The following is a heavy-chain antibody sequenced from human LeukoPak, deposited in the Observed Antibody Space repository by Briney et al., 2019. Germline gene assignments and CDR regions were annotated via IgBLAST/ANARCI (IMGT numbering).Heavy chain of an antibody. D-gene: IGHD3-10*01. J-gene: IGHJ4*02. CDR1: GGSISSGGYY. CDR3: ARVGSGSYYNRFDY. Sequence: SQTLSLTCTVSGGSISSGGYYWSWIRQHPGKGLEWIGYIYYSGSTYYNPSLKSRVTISVDTSKNQFSLKLSSVTAADTAVYYCARVGSGSYYNRFDYWGQGTLVTVSS. CDR2: IYYSGST. V-gene: IGHV4-31*03.